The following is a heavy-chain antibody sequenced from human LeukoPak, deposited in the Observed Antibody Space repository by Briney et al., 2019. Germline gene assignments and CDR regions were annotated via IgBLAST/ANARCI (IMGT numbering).Heavy chain of an antibody. CDR1: GGSISSYY. D-gene: IGHD3-3*01. J-gene: IGHJ3*02. CDR3: ARCYYDFWSGPRSDAFDI. Sequence: SETLSLTCTVSGGSISSYYWSWIRQPPGKGLEWIGYIYYSGSTNYNPSLKSRVTISVDTSKNQFSLKLSSVTAADTAVYYCARCYYDFWSGPRSDAFDIWGQGTMVTVSS. CDR2: IYYSGST. V-gene: IGHV4-59*01.